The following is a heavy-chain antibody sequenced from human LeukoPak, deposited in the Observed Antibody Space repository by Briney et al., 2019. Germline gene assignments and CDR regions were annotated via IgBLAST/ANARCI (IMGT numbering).Heavy chain of an antibody. J-gene: IGHJ4*02. CDR3: ARQGVAAAGDFDY. CDR1: GYSISSGYY. Sequence: SETLSLTCAVSGYSISSGYYWGWIRQPPGKGLEWIGSIYHSGSTYYNPSLKSRVTISVDTSKNQFSLKLSSVTAADTAVYYCARQGVAAAGDFDYWGQGTLVTVSS. D-gene: IGHD6-13*01. CDR2: IYHSGST. V-gene: IGHV4-38-2*01.